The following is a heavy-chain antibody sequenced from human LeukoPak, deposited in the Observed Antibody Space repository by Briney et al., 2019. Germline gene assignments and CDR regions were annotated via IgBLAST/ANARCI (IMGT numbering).Heavy chain of an antibody. J-gene: IGHJ5*02. CDR2: IYYSGST. D-gene: IGHD3-3*01. CDR1: GGSISSSSYY. V-gene: IGHV4-39*01. Sequence: SETLSLTCTVSGGSISSSSYYWGWIRQPPGKGLEWIGSIYYSGSTYYNPSLKSRVTISVDTSKNQFSLKLSSVTAVDTAVYYCARGDWSGYVSPYNWFDPWGQGTLVTVSS. CDR3: ARGDWSGYVSPYNWFDP.